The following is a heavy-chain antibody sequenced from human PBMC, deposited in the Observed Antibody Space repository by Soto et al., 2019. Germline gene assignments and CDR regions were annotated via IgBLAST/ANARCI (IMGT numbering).Heavy chain of an antibody. V-gene: IGHV4-34*01. D-gene: IGHD6-13*01. J-gene: IGHJ5*02. CDR1: GGSFSGYY. CDR2: INHSGST. Sequence: PSETLSLTCAVYGGSFSGYYWSWIRQPPGKGLEWIGEINHSGSTNYNPSRKSRVTISVDTSKNQFSLKLSSVTAADTAVYYCARHSSSWGWFDPWGQGTLVTVSS. CDR3: ARHSSSWGWFDP.